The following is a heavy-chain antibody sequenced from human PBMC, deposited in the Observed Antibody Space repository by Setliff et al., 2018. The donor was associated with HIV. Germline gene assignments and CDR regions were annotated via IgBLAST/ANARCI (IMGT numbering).Heavy chain of an antibody. D-gene: IGHD3-22*01. CDR1: GFTFSNFW. CDR3: ARSLYYYDSSGYYDFDY. J-gene: IGHJ4*02. V-gene: IGHV3-7*01. CDR2: IKNDGSEK. Sequence: GGSLRLSCTASGFTFSNFWMNWVRQAPGKGLEWVANIKNDGSEKYYVDSVKGRFTISRDNAKNSVYLQMNSLRAEDTAVYYCARSLYYYDSSGYYDFDYWGQGTLVTVSS.